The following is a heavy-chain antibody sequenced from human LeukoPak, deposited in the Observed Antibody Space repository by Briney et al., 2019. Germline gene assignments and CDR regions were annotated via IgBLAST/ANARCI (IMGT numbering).Heavy chain of an antibody. CDR2: IYPIFGTA. CDR1: GGTFSSHT. D-gene: IGHD2-2*01. Sequence: ASVKVSCMASGGTFSSHTISWVRQAPGQGLEWMGGIYPIFGTANYAQKFQGRLTITADKSTSTANMELSSLRSEDTAVYYCARAAGPRYCSSTSCRNDYYYGMDVWGKGTTVTVSS. J-gene: IGHJ6*04. CDR3: ARAAGPRYCSSTSCRNDYYYGMDV. V-gene: IGHV1-69*06.